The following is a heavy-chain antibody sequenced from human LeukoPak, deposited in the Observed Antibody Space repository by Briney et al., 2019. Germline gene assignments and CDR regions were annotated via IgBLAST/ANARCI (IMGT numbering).Heavy chain of an antibody. CDR2: TSYDESNR. V-gene: IGHV3-30*03. CDR3: ARSRYGSGSYYFSSFDY. J-gene: IGHJ4*02. Sequence: PGRSLRLSCAASGFTFNNYGMHWVRQAPGKGLEWVAVTSYDESNRYYADSVKGRFTISRDNSKNMLYLQMNSLRAEDTAVYYCARSRYGSGSYYFSSFDYWGQGTLVTVSS. D-gene: IGHD3-10*01. CDR1: GFTFNNYG.